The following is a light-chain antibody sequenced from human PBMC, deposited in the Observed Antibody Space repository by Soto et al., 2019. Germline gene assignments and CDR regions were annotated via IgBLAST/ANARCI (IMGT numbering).Light chain of an antibody. CDR3: QQYNSYSS. V-gene: IGKV1-5*03. CDR1: QSISSW. Sequence: DIPMTQSPSTLSASVGDRVNITCRASQSISSWLAWYQQKPGKAPKLLIYKASSLESGVPSRFSGSGSGTEFTLTITSLQPDDFATYYCQQYNSYSSFGQGTKLEIK. J-gene: IGKJ2*01. CDR2: KAS.